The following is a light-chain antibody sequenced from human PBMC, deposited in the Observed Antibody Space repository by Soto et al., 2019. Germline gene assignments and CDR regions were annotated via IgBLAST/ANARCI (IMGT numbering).Light chain of an antibody. J-gene: IGKJ5*01. V-gene: IGKV3-20*01. CDR1: QSVSSSY. Sequence: EIVLTQSPGTLSLSPGERATLSCRASQSVSSSYLAWYQQKPGQAPRLLIYGASSRATGIPDRFSGSGSGTDFTLTISRLEPEDFAVYYCLQYGSSSITFGQGTRLE. CDR3: LQYGSSSIT. CDR2: GAS.